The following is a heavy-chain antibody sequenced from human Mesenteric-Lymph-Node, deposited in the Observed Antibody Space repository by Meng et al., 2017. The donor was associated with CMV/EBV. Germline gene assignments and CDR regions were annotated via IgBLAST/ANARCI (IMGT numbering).Heavy chain of an antibody. V-gene: IGHV4-39*01. CDR3: SWPRALLDTTFVS. D-gene: IGHD3-3*01. Sequence: HLQLQESGPGRGKAWVTRSRTCTISGGSISSSSYYWGWIRQPPGKGLEWIGYIYYSGSTYYYNPSIKTRVTISVDTSKNQFSLLLSSVTAADTAVYSCSWPRALLDTTFVSRCPATLVTVSS. CDR2: IYYSGSTY. CDR1: GGSISSSSYY. J-gene: IGHJ4*02.